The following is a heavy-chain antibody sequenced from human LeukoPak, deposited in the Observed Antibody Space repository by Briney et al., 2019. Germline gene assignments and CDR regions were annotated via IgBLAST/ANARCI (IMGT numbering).Heavy chain of an antibody. CDR1: GFTFSSYG. CDR3: AKDRGDYGSGSYYKGFDY. Sequence: SGGSLRLSCAASGFTFSSYGMHWVRQAPGKGLEWVAVISYDGSNKYYADSVKGRFTISRDNSKNTLYLQMNSLRAEDTAVYYCAKDRGDYGSGSYYKGFDYWGQGTLVTVSS. V-gene: IGHV3-30*18. J-gene: IGHJ4*02. CDR2: ISYDGSNK. D-gene: IGHD3-10*01.